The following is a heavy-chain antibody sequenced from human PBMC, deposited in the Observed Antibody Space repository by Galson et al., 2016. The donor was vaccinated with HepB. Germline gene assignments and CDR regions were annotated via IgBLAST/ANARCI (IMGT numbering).Heavy chain of an antibody. D-gene: IGHD1-26*01. V-gene: IGHV3-30*03. Sequence: SLRLSCAASGFSFSGYAIHWVRQPPGKGLEWVALVSYDGNTKYYTDSVKGRFTISRDNSENTLYLQMNSLRPEDTAMYYCAVLERSGTSFSGYTFDVWGQGTLVTVSS. CDR2: VSYDGNTK. CDR3: AVLERSGTSFSGYTFDV. J-gene: IGHJ3*01. CDR1: GFSFSGYA.